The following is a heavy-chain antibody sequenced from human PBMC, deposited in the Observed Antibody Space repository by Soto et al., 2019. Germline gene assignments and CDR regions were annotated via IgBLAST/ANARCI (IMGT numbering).Heavy chain of an antibody. CDR1: VFTFISYS. CDR3: AREETAWPLAYGLDV. CDR2: ITRNSDI. J-gene: IGHJ6*02. V-gene: IGHV3-21*01. D-gene: IGHD2-21*02. Sequence: GWSLRLSCASSVFTFISYSMQWVRQAPGKGLEWVSAITRNSDIYYADSVKGRFTISRDNAQNSVSLQMDSLRAEDTAVYYCAREETAWPLAYGLDVWGQGTTVTVSS.